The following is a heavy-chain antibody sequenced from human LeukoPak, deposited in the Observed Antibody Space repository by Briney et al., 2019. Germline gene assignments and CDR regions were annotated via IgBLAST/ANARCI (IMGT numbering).Heavy chain of an antibody. V-gene: IGHV6-1*01. CDR1: GDNVSSNSAA. D-gene: IGHD3-9*01. CDR3: ARGVLRYFDWLLFPLGAFDI. Sequence: SQTLSLTCAISGDNVSSNSAAWNWIRQSPSRGLEWPGRTYYRSKWYNDYAVSVKSRITINPDTSKNQFSLQLNSVTPEDTAVYYCARGVLRYFDWLLFPLGAFDIWGQGTMVTVSS. CDR2: TYYRSKWYN. J-gene: IGHJ3*02.